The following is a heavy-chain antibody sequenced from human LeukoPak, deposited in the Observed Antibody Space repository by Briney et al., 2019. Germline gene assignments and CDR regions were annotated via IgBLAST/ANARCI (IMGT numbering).Heavy chain of an antibody. CDR1: GFTFSSYA. CDR3: AKDCCRGGPVNFDY. Sequence: GGSLRLSCAASGFTFSSYAMSWVRQAPGKGLGWVSAISGSGGSTYYADSVKCRFTISRDSSKNTRYRQMNSLRAEDTAVYYCAKDCCRGGPVNFDYWGQGTLVTVPS. D-gene: IGHD2-15*01. V-gene: IGHV3-23*01. J-gene: IGHJ4*02. CDR2: ISGSGGST.